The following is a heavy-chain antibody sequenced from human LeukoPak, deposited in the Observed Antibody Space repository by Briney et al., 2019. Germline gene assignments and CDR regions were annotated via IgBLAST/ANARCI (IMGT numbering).Heavy chain of an antibody. V-gene: IGHV3-23*01. Sequence: GGSLRLSCAASGFTFSSYGMSWVRQAPGKGLEWVSAISGSGGSTYYADSVRGRFTISRDNSKNTLYLQMNSLRAEDAAVYFCAKAPVTSCRGAYCYPFDSWGQGTLVTVSS. CDR1: GFTFSSYG. J-gene: IGHJ4*02. CDR3: AKAPVTSCRGAYCYPFDS. CDR2: ISGSGGST. D-gene: IGHD2-21*01.